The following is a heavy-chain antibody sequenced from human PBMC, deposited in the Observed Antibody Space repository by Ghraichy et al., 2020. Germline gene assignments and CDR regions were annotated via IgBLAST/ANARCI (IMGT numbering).Heavy chain of an antibody. CDR1: GGSISNSYYY. J-gene: IGHJ2*01. CDR3: ASLIAASDHWYFHL. CDR2: IFYSGTT. V-gene: IGHV4-39*07. D-gene: IGHD6-6*01. Sequence: GSLRLSCTVSGGSISNSYYYWGWIRQPPGKGLEWIGNIFYSGTTYYNPSLRGRVAVSVDTSKNQFSLKLSSVTAADTAVCYCASLIAASDHWYFHLWGRGTLVTVSS.